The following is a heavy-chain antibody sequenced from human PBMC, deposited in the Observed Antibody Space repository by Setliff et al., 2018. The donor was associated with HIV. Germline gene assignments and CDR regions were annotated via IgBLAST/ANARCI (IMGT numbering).Heavy chain of an antibody. CDR3: ARGQGRFSFGAQLGYYFDY. CDR2: ISYSGST. J-gene: IGHJ4*02. V-gene: IGHV4-59*02. Sequence: SETLSLTCSVSSGSVSGYYWGWIRQPPGKKLEWIGYISYSGSTNYNPSLTSRVTISVDTSKNQFSLKLSSVTAADTAVYYCARGQGRFSFGAQLGYYFDYWGQGTLVTVSS. D-gene: IGHD5-18*01. CDR1: SGSVSGYY.